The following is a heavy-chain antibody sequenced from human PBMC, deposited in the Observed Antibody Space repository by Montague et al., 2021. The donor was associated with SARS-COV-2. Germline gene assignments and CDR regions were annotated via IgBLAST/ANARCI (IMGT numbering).Heavy chain of an antibody. CDR2: INHSGST. J-gene: IGHJ6*02. CDR3: ARLGAITLVRGITKADFSNYGMDV. D-gene: IGHD3-10*01. CDR1: SGSFRGYY. Sequence: SETLSLTCAVSSGSFRGYYWSWIRQPPGKGLEWIGVINHSGSTTYNPSLESRVSISVDTSNKQFSLKVTSVTAADTAVYYCARLGAITLVRGITKADFSNYGMDVWGQGTTVTVSS. V-gene: IGHV4-34*01.